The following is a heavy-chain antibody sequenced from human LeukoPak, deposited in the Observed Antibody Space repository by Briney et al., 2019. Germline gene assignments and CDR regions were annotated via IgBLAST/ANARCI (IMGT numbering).Heavy chain of an antibody. D-gene: IGHD2-15*01. J-gene: IGHJ3*02. Sequence: ASVKVSCKASGYTFTGYYMHWVRQAPGQGREWMGWINPNSGGTNYAQKFQGRVTMTRDTSISTAYMELSRLRSDDTAVYYCAREAVVSGNDAFDIWGQGTMVTVSS. V-gene: IGHV1-2*02. CDR2: INPNSGGT. CDR3: AREAVVSGNDAFDI. CDR1: GYTFTGYY.